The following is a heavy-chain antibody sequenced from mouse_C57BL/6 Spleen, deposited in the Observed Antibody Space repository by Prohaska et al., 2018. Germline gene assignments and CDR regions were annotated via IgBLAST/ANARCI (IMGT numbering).Heavy chain of an antibody. CDR1: GYTFTDYY. CDR3: ARGHYGSSYYFDY. V-gene: IGHV1-26*01. Sequence: SVKISCKASGYTFTDYYMNWVKQSHGKSLEWIGDINPNNGGTSYNQKFKGKATLTVDKSSSTAYMELRSLTSEDSAVYYCARGHYGSSYYFDYWGQGTTLTVSS. CDR2: INPNNGGT. D-gene: IGHD1-1*01. J-gene: IGHJ2*01.